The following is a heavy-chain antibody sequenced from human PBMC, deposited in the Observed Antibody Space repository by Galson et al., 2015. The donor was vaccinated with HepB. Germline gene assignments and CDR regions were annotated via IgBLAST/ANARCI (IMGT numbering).Heavy chain of an antibody. CDR3: ARQRIGADRNWLDP. D-gene: IGHD6-13*01. Sequence: QSGAEVKKPGESLRISCKGSGYSFTSYWITWVRQMPGKGLEWMGSIDPGDSYINYSPSFQGHVTISDDKSISTAYVQWSSLKASDTAMYYCARQRIGADRNWLDPWGQGTLVTVSS. J-gene: IGHJ5*02. V-gene: IGHV5-10-1*01. CDR1: GYSFTSYW. CDR2: IDPGDSYI.